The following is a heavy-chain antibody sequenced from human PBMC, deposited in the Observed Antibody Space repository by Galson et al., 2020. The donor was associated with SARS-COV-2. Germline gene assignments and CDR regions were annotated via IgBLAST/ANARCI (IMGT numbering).Heavy chain of an antibody. CDR2: IYTSGST. J-gene: IGHJ5*02. CDR1: GGSISSYY. D-gene: IGHD6-13*01. V-gene: IGHV4-4*07. CDR3: ARDKLPISIAAAGVFPSWFDP. Sequence: SETLSLTCTVSGGSISSYYWSWIRQPAGKGLEWIGRIYTSGSTNYNPSLKSRVTMSVDTSKNQFSLKLSSVTAADTAVYYCARDKLPISIAAAGVFPSWFDPWGQGTLVTVSS.